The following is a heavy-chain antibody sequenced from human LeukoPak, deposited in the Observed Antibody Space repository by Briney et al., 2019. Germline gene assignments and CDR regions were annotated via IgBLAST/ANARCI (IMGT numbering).Heavy chain of an antibody. V-gene: IGHV4-39*07. CDR1: GGSIRSSYYY. D-gene: IGHD3-10*01. CDR3: ARGVFGIRFDP. J-gene: IGHJ5*02. Sequence: PSETLSLTCTVSGGSIRSSYYYWGWIRQPPGKGLEWIGSIYDSGSTYYNPSLKSRVTISVDTSKNQFSLKLSSVTAADTAVYYCARGVFGIRFDPWGQGTLVTVSS. CDR2: IYDSGST.